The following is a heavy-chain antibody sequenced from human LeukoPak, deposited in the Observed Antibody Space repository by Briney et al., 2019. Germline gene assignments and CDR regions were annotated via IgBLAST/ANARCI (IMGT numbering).Heavy chain of an antibody. Sequence: PSETLSLTCAVYGGSFSGYYWSWIRQPPGKGLEWIGEINHSGSTNYDPSLKSRVTISVDTSKNQFSLKLSSVTAADTAVYYCARDSNYYDSKQLDYWGQGTLVTVSS. V-gene: IGHV4-34*01. J-gene: IGHJ4*02. CDR3: ARDSNYYDSKQLDY. CDR2: INHSGST. D-gene: IGHD3-22*01. CDR1: GGSFSGYY.